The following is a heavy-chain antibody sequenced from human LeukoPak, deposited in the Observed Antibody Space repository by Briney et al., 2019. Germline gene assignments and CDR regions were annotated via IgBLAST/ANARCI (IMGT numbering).Heavy chain of an antibody. D-gene: IGHD6-13*01. V-gene: IGHV4-34*01. CDR3: VREEAAAGHFDY. CDR2: INHSGST. Sequence: SETLSLTCAVYGGSFSGYYWSWIRQPPGKGLEWIGEINHSGSTNYNPSLKSRVTISVDTSKNQFSLKLSSVTAADTAVYYCVREEAAAGHFDYWGQGTLVTVSS. J-gene: IGHJ4*02. CDR1: GGSFSGYY.